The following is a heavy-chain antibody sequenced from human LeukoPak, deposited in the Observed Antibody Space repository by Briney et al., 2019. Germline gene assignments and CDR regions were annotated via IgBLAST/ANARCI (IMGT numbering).Heavy chain of an antibody. CDR1: GYTFTGYY. CDR2: INPNSGGT. Sequence: WASVKVSCKASGYTFTGYYMHWVRQAPGQGLEWMGWINPNSGGTNYAQKFQGRVTMTRDTSISTAYMELSRLRSDDTAVYYCARGPGVRMGEVWFDPWGQGTLVTVSS. CDR3: ARGPGVRMGEVWFDP. J-gene: IGHJ5*02. D-gene: IGHD3-16*01. V-gene: IGHV1-2*02.